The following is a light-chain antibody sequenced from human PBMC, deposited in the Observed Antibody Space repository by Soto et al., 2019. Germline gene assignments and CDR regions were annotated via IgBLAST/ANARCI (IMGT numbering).Light chain of an antibody. CDR3: QQYGSSPYP. V-gene: IGKV3-20*01. Sequence: EIVLTQSPGTLSLSPGERATLSCRASQSVSSSYLAWYQQKPGQAPRLLIYGASSRATGIPDRFSGSGSGTDFTLTISRLEPEDFAVYYCQQYGSSPYPFGQGNKLEIK. CDR2: GAS. CDR1: QSVSSSY. J-gene: IGKJ2*01.